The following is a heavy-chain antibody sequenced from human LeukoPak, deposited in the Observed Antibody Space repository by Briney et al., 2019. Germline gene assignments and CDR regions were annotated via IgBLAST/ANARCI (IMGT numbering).Heavy chain of an antibody. J-gene: IGHJ5*02. Sequence: ASVKVSCKSSGGTFSSYAISWVRQAPGQGLEWMGWLNPNSGNTGYAQKFQGRVTMTRNTSTSTAYMELSSLRSEDTAVYYCARVKRTTYNWFDPWGQGTLVTVSS. CDR3: ARVKRTTYNWFDP. CDR2: LNPNSGNT. V-gene: IGHV1-8*02. D-gene: IGHD1-1*01. CDR1: GGTFSSYA.